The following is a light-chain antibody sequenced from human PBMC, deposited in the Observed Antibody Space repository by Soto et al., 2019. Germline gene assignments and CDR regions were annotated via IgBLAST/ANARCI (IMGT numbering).Light chain of an antibody. V-gene: IGLV2-14*01. CDR1: SSDVGGFNS. Sequence: QSALTQPASVSGSPGQSITISCTGTSSDVGGFNSVSWYQLRPGTAPKLVDRPSGVSYRFSGSKSGNTASLTISGLQAADEADYFCSSYTSTMTNVFGSGTKLTVL. J-gene: IGLJ1*01. CDR3: SSYTSTMTNV.